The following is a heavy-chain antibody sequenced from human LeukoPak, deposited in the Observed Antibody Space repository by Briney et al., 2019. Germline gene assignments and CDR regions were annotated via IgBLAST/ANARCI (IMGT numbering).Heavy chain of an antibody. CDR1: GFTFSSYG. CDR3: AKDIVIRSDYYDSSGPDY. D-gene: IGHD3-22*01. CDR2: IRYDGSNK. V-gene: IGHV3-30*02. Sequence: GGSLRLSCAASGFTFSSYGMHWVHQAPGKGLEWVAFIRYDGSNKYYADSVKGRFTISRDNSKNTLYLQMNSLRAEDTAVYYCAKDIVIRSDYYDSSGPDYWGQGTLVTVSS. J-gene: IGHJ4*02.